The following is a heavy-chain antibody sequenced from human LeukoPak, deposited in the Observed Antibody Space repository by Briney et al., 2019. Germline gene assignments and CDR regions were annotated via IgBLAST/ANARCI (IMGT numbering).Heavy chain of an antibody. Sequence: SVKVSCKASGFTFATSAMQWVRQARGQRLEWIGWIVVGSGTTNYAQNFQERVTITRDMSTSTAYMELSSLRSEDTAVYYCAATIAADTAYYGMDVWGQGTTVTVSS. D-gene: IGHD6-13*01. CDR2: IVVGSGTT. CDR1: GFTFATSA. CDR3: AATIAADTAYYGMDV. J-gene: IGHJ6*02. V-gene: IGHV1-58*02.